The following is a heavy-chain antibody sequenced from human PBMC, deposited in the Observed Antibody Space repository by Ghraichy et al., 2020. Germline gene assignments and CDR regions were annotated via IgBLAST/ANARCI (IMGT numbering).Heavy chain of an antibody. D-gene: IGHD2-8*02. J-gene: IGHJ4*03. Sequence: SQTLSLTCAVYGGSFSGYYWSWIRQPPGKGLEWIGEINHSGSTNYNPSLKSRVTISLDTSKNQFSLNLNSVTAADTALYYFAFDSGCTGGWCSTFDYWGQGSLVTVSS. CDR2: INHSGST. CDR3: AFDSGCTGGWCSTFDY. V-gene: IGHV4-34*01. CDR1: GGSFSGYY.